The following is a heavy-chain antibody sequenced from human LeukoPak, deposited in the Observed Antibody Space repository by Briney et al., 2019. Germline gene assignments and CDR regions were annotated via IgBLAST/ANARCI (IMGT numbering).Heavy chain of an antibody. CDR2: ISGSGGST. Sequence: PGGSLRLSCAASGFTFSSYAMSWVRQAPGKGLEWVSAISGSGGSTYYADSVKGRFTISRDNSKNTLYLQMNSLRAEDTAVYYCAKSVWFGVTSAPFFDYWGLGTLVTVSS. D-gene: IGHD3-10*01. CDR3: AKSVWFGVTSAPFFDY. CDR1: GFTFSSYA. V-gene: IGHV3-23*01. J-gene: IGHJ4*02.